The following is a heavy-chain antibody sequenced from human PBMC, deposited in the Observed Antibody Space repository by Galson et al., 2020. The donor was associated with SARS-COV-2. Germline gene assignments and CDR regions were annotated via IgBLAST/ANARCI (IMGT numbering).Heavy chain of an antibody. CDR1: GFSFGSYW. CDR3: ARDWWSKFDL. D-gene: IGHD2-15*01. CDR2: IKQDGGID. J-gene: IGHJ4*02. Sequence: GGSLRLSCAASGFSFGSYWMSWVRQAPGKALEWVANIKQDGGIDYYVDSVKGRFTISRDNAKNSLYLQMNSLTADDTAVYYCARDWWSKFDLWGRGTQVTVSS. V-gene: IGHV3-7*01.